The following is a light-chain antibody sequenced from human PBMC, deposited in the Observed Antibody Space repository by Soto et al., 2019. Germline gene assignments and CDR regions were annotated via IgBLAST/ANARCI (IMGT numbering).Light chain of an antibody. V-gene: IGLV3-25*03. CDR1: ALPNQY. J-gene: IGLJ2*01. CDR2: KDS. Sequence: SYELTQPPSVSVSPGQTARITCSGDALPNQYAYWYQQKPGQAPVLVIYKDSERPSGIPERFSGSSSGTTVTLTISGVQAEDEADYYCQSADSSGTYVVFGGGIKLTVL. CDR3: QSADSSGTYVV.